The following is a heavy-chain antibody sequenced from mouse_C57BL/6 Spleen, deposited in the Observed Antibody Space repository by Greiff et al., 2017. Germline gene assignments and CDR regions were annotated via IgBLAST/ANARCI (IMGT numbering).Heavy chain of an antibody. J-gene: IGHJ4*01. Sequence: QVQLQQPGAELVRPGSSVKLSCKASGYTFTSYWMDWVKQRPGQGLEWIGNIYPSDSETHYNQKFKDKATLTVDKSSSTAYMQLSSLTSEDSAVYYCARSRGNSYYYAMDYWGQGTSVTVSS. CDR2: IYPSDSET. D-gene: IGHD2-1*01. CDR1: GYTFTSYW. V-gene: IGHV1-61*01. CDR3: ARSRGNSYYYAMDY.